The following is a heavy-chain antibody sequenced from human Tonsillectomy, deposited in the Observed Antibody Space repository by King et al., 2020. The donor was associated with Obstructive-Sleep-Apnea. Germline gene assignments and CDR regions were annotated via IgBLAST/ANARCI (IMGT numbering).Heavy chain of an antibody. CDR2: INSDGSSS. V-gene: IGHV3-74*01. Sequence: VQLVESGGGLVQPGGSLRLSCAASGFTFRTSWMHWVRQAPGKGLVWVSRINSDGSSSIYAAFVEGRFTISRDNAKNTLFLQMNSLRAEDTAVYYCARDRGGAGPTTTDYWGQGTLVTVSS. CDR1: GFTFRTSW. J-gene: IGHJ4*02. CDR3: ARDRGGAGPTTTDY. D-gene: IGHD1-26*01.